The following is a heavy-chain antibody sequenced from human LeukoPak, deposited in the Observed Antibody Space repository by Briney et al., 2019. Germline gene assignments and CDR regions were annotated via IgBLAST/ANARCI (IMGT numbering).Heavy chain of an antibody. D-gene: IGHD4-17*01. Sequence: GESLKISCKGSGYTFTNYWIGWVRQMPGKGLEWMGIVHPGDSATRYSPSFQGQVTISADKSIRTAYLQWSSLKASDAAMYCCVTFYGVLNFDQWGQGTLVTVSS. CDR2: VHPGDSAT. CDR3: VTFYGVLNFDQ. J-gene: IGHJ4*02. V-gene: IGHV5-51*01. CDR1: GYTFTNYW.